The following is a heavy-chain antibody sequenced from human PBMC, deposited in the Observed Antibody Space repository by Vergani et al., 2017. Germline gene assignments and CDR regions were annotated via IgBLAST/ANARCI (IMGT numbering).Heavy chain of an antibody. CDR2: ISGSGGST. D-gene: IGHD5-12*01. CDR3: AKANPLNSGYDYLYYYHAMDV. Sequence: EVQLLESGGDLEQPGGSLRLSCAASGFTFNHYAMNWVRQAPGKGLEWVSGISGSGGSTYYAGSVKGRFTISRDSCKNTLYLQMNSLSAGDTAVYYCAKANPLNSGYDYLYYYHAMDVWGQGTTVTVSS. J-gene: IGHJ6*02. CDR1: GFTFNHYA. V-gene: IGHV3-23*01.